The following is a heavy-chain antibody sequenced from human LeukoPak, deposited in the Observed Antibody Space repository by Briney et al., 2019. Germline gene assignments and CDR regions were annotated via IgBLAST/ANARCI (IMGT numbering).Heavy chain of an antibody. CDR1: GNTFSYSL. D-gene: IGHD6-6*01. CDR3: ARPNSSSLAFDY. Sequence: GESLKISWKDSGNTFSYSLIVWVRHMPGKGLEWMGINYPGDSSTKYSPSFQGQVTILADKSISTAYLQWSSLKASDTAIYYCARPNSSSLAFDYWGQGTPVTVSS. V-gene: IGHV5-51*01. CDR2: NYPGDSST. J-gene: IGHJ4*02.